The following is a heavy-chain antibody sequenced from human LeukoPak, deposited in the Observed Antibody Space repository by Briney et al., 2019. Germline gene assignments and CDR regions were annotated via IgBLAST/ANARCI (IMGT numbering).Heavy chain of an antibody. Sequence: KPGGSLRLSCAASGFTFSDYYMSWIRQAPGKGLEGVSYISSSGSTIYYADSVKGRFTISRDNAKNSLYLQMNSLRAEDTAVYYCARVAYDYVWGSYPRDIWGQGTMVAVSS. V-gene: IGHV3-11*01. CDR1: GFTFSDYY. D-gene: IGHD3-16*02. CDR3: ARVAYDYVWGSYPRDI. CDR2: ISSSGSTI. J-gene: IGHJ3*02.